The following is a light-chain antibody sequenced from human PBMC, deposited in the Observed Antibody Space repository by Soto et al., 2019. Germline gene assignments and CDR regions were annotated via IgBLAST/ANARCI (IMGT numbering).Light chain of an antibody. V-gene: IGKV1-39*01. CDR1: QRISNY. Sequence: DIPMTQSPSSLSASVGDRVTITCRASQRISNYLNWYQHKPGKAPRLLIYAASSLQSGVPSRFSGSGYGTDFTLTISSLQPEDFATYYCRQSYSTLDYTFGQGTKVEIK. CDR3: RQSYSTLDYT. J-gene: IGKJ2*01. CDR2: AAS.